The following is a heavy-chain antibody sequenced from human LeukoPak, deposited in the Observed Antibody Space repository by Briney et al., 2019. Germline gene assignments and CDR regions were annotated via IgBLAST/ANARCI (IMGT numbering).Heavy chain of an antibody. Sequence: PGGSLRLSCEAFGFTFGTYWMSWVRLAPGKGLGWVGNIKEDGSESHYVDSVKGRFTISRDNAKNSTYLQMNSLRVEDTAVYYCGSGSTWLPRGQGTLVTVSS. J-gene: IGHJ4*02. D-gene: IGHD6-13*01. CDR1: GFTFGTYW. V-gene: IGHV3-7*02. CDR2: IKEDGSES. CDR3: GSGSTWLP.